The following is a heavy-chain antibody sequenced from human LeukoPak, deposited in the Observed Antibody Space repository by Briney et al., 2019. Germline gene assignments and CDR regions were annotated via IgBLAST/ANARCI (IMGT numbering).Heavy chain of an antibody. V-gene: IGHV4-4*02. J-gene: IGHJ3*02. CDR2: IYHSGST. Sequence: SETLSLTCAVSGGSISSSNWWSWVRQPPGKGLEWIGEIYHSGSTNYNPSLKSRVTISVDKSKNQFSLKLSSVTAADTVVYYCAREYSSGFQAFDIWGQGTMVTVSS. CDR1: GGSISSSNW. CDR3: AREYSSGFQAFDI. D-gene: IGHD6-19*01.